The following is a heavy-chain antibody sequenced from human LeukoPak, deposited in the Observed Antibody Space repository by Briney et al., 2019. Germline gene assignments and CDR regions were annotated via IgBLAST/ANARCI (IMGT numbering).Heavy chain of an antibody. V-gene: IGHV3-21*01. J-gene: IGHJ4*02. Sequence: GGSLRLSCAASGFTFSSYEMNWVRQAPGKGLEWVSSISSSSSYIYYADSVKGRFTISRDNAKNSLYLQMNSLRAEDTAVYYCARNDILTGTTNNDYWGQGTLVTVSS. CDR2: ISSSSSYI. D-gene: IGHD3-9*01. CDR1: GFTFSSYE. CDR3: ARNDILTGTTNNDY.